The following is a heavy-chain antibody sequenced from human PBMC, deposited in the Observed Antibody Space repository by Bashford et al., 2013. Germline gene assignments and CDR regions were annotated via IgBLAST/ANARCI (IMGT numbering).Heavy chain of an antibody. CDR2: MNPNSGNT. J-gene: IGHJ6*03. Sequence: ASVKVSCKASGYTFTSYDINWVRQATGQGLEWMGWMNPNSGNTGYAQKFQGRVTMTRDTSISTAYMELSRLRSDDTAVYYCARDSSRIHYYGSGSYYKAYYYYYMDVWGKGTTVTVSS. CDR1: GYTFTSYD. CDR3: ARDSSRIHYYGSGSYYKAYYYYYMDV. V-gene: IGHV1-8*01. D-gene: IGHD3-10*01.